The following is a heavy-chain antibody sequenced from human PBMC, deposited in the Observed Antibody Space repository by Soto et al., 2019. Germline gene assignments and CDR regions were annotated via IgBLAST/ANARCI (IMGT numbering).Heavy chain of an antibody. CDR1: GLTLQDHG. Sequence: EVQLVEAGGGLVQPGGSLRLSCVGSGLTLQDHGMHWVRQAPGKGLEWVSGIYYNSDRIDYADSVKGRFTISRDNARNSLYLQMNSLRIDDTAFYYRGKEISPGGMDVWGRGIMVIVSS. CDR2: IYYNSDRI. CDR3: GKEISPGGMDV. J-gene: IGHJ6*04. V-gene: IGHV3-9*01.